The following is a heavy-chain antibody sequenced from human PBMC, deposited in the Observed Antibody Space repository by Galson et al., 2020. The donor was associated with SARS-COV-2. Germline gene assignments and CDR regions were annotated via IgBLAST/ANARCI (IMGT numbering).Heavy chain of an antibody. V-gene: IGHV4-34*01. CDR2: IKYDGDT. CDR1: GGSFSGYS. J-gene: IGHJ6*03. D-gene: IGHD3-16*01. CDR3: ARGRQGVVPSPVLGLGPFYSYYYMDV. Sequence: SETLSLTCAVYGGSFSGYSWTWIRQAPGKGLEWIGEIKYDGDTKYSPSLSGRVTLSVDTSRNQFSLKLTSVSAADTALYFCARGRQGVVPSPVLGLGPFYSYYYMDVWGKGTTFIVSS.